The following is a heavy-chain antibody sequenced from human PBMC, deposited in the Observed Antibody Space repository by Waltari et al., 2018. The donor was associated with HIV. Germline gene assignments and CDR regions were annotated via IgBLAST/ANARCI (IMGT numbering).Heavy chain of an antibody. V-gene: IGHV3-30*18. CDR1: GFTFSSYG. CDR3: AKEIFDESSVYYRSFYYGMDV. J-gene: IGHJ6*02. CDR2: ISYDGSDI. D-gene: IGHD3-22*01. Sequence: QVQLVESGGGVVQPGRSLRLSCVASGFTFSSYGMNWFRQAPGKGLEWVAVISYDGSDIYYVDSVKGRFTISRDNSKNTLFLQMNSLRAEDTAVYHCAKEIFDESSVYYRSFYYGMDVWGQGTTVTVSS.